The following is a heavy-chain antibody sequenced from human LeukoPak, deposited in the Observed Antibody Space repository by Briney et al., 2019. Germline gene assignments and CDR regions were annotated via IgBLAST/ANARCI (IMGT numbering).Heavy chain of an antibody. CDR2: ISWNSGSI. CDR1: GFTFYDYA. J-gene: IGHJ4*02. Sequence: GGSLRLSCAASGFTFYDYAMRWVRHAPGKGLEWVSGISWNSGSIVYADSVKGRFTISRDNAKNSLYLQRNSLRAEDTALYYCAKDFGYESYYFDYWGQGTLVTVSS. D-gene: IGHD3-16*01. CDR3: AKDFGYESYYFDY. V-gene: IGHV3-9*01.